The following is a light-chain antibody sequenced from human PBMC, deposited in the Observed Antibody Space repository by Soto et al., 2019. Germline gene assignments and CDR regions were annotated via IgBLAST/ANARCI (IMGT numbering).Light chain of an antibody. CDR2: DNN. J-gene: IGLJ3*02. CDR1: SSNIGNNY. CDR3: GTWDSSLSAGK. Sequence: QSVLTQPPSVPAAPGQKVTISCSGSSSNIGNNYVSWYQQLPGTAPKLLIYDNNKRPSGIPDRFSGSKSGTSATLGITGLQTGDEADYYCGTWDSSLSAGKFGGGTKLTVL. V-gene: IGLV1-51*01.